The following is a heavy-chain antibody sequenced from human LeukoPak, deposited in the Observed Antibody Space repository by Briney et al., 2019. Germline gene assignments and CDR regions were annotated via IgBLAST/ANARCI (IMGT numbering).Heavy chain of an antibody. CDR3: ARAPPTYYYGSGSYPYFDY. V-gene: IGHV1-69*01. D-gene: IGHD3-10*01. Sequence: KISCKASGYTFTSYYMHWVRQAPGQGLEWMGGIIPIFGTANYAQKFQGRVTITADESTSTAYMELSSLRSEDTAVYYCARAPPTYYYGSGSYPYFDYWGQGTLVTVSS. CDR1: GYTFTSYY. CDR2: IIPIFGTA. J-gene: IGHJ4*02.